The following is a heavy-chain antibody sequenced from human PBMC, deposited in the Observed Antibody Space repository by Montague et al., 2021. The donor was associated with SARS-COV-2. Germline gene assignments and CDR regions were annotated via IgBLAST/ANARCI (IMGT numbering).Heavy chain of an antibody. Sequence: SETLSLTCVVSDVSLSSSTWWSWARQSPGKGLEWVGETYLSGFTXYNPSVKSRVTISLDDSRSQFSLRLTSVTAADTAVYFCARGGLGNRGFDYWGQGALVTVSS. CDR2: TYLSGFT. J-gene: IGHJ4*02. V-gene: IGHV4-4*02. D-gene: IGHD3/OR15-3a*01. CDR1: DVSLSSSTW. CDR3: ARGGLGNRGFDY.